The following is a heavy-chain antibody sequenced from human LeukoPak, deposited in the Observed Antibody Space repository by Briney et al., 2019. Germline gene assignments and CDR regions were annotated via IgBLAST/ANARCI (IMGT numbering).Heavy chain of an antibody. D-gene: IGHD3-22*01. Sequence: GASVKVSCKASGYTFTSYGISWVRQALGQGLEWMGWISAYNGNTNYAQKLQGRVTMTTDTSTSTAYMELRSLRSDDTAVYYCARLVGNYYDSSGYYANYNFDYWGQGTLVTVSS. CDR3: ARLVGNYYDSSGYYANYNFDY. CDR1: GYTFTSYG. V-gene: IGHV1-18*01. J-gene: IGHJ4*02. CDR2: ISAYNGNT.